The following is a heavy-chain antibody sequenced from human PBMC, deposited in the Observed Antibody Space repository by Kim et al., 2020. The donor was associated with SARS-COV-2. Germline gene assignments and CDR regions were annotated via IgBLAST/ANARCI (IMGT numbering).Heavy chain of an antibody. CDR2: INPNSGVT. J-gene: IGHJ2*01. CDR1: GYTFIDYY. CDR3: VKVAIAVVGLPGYYWD. Sequence: ASVKVSCKASGYTFIDYYMNWVRQAPGQGLEWMGWINPNSGVTTYAQKFEGRVTMTRDTSITTAYMELSRLTSDDTALYYCVKVAIAVVGLPGYYWD. D-gene: IGHD6-19*01. V-gene: IGHV1-2*02.